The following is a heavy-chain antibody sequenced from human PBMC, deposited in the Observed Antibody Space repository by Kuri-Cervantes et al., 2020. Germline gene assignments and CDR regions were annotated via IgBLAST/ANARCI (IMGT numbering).Heavy chain of an antibody. CDR2: ISWNSGSI. D-gene: IGHD1-26*01. CDR3: ARDDRGSID. J-gene: IGHJ4*02. CDR1: GFTFDDYA. V-gene: IGHV3-9*01. Sequence: SLRLSCAASGFTFDDYAMHWVRQAPGKGLEWVSGISWNSGSIGYADSVKGRFTISRDNSKNTLYLQMNSLRAEDTAVYYCARDDRGSIDWGQGTLVTVSS.